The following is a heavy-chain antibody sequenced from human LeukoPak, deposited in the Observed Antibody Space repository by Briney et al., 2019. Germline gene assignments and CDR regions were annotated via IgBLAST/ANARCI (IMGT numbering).Heavy chain of an antibody. D-gene: IGHD6-13*01. CDR2: INPNSGGT. V-gene: IGHV1-2*02. CDR3: ARDGGGHSSSWYNWFDP. J-gene: IGHJ5*02. CDR1: GYTFTGYY. Sequence: ASVKVSCKASGYTFTGYYMHWVRQAPGQGLEWMGWINPNSGGTNYAQKFQGRVIMTRDTSISTAYMELSRLRSDDTAVYYCARDGGGHSSSWYNWFDPWGQGTLVTVSS.